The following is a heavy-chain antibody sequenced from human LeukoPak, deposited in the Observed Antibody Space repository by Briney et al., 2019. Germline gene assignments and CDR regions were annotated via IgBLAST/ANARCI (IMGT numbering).Heavy chain of an antibody. CDR2: ISGSGGST. V-gene: IGHV3-23*01. J-gene: IGHJ3*02. CDR1: EFTFSSYG. Sequence: PGGSLRLSCAASEFTFSSYGMSWVRQAPGKGLEWVSAISGSGGSTYYADSVKGRFTISRDNSKNTLYLQMNSLRAEDTAVYYCAKDLTTVGVFDIWGQGTMVTVSS. CDR3: AKDLTTVGVFDI. D-gene: IGHD4-23*01.